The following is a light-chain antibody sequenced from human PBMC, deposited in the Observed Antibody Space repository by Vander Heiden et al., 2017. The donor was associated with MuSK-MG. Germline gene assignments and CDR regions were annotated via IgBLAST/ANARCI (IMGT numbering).Light chain of an antibody. Sequence: IQMTQSPSSLSASVGHRVTITVRAIQSISSYLNWYQQKPGKAPKLLIYAASSLQSGVPSRFSGSGSGTDFTLNISRLQPEDFATYYCQQSYSTPPTFGQGTKVEIK. CDR2: AAS. J-gene: IGKJ1*01. CDR3: QQSYSTPPT. CDR1: QSISSY. V-gene: IGKV1-39*01.